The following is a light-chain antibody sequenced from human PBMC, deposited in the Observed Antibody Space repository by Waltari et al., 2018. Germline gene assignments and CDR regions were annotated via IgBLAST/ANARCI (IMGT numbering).Light chain of an antibody. CDR1: QSGRST. J-gene: IGKJ1*01. Sequence: IVMTQSPATLSLSPGESATLSCRASQSGRSTFAWFQQKPGQPPRTLSYGTSTRDTGIPARLTGGGSGTEFSLTISGLQPEDFATYYCQQYDYWPWTFGQGTRVETK. V-gene: IGKV3D-15*01. CDR2: GTS. CDR3: QQYDYWPWT.